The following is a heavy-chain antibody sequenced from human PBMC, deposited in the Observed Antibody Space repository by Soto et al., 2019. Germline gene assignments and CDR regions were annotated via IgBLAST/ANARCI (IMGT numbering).Heavy chain of an antibody. J-gene: IGHJ4*02. D-gene: IGHD5-12*01. V-gene: IGHV3-33*08. CDR3: ARDLEREMATINYFDY. Sequence: GGSLRLSCAASGFIFSNHGMHWVRQAPGKGLEWVAVIWSDGRNKYYADSVKGRSTISRDNSKNTLYLQMNSLRAEDTAVYYCARDLEREMATINYFDYWGQGTLVTVSS. CDR1: GFIFSNHG. CDR2: IWSDGRNK.